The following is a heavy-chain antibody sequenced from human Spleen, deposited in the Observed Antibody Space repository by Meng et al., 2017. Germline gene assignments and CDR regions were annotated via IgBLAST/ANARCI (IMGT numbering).Heavy chain of an antibody. V-gene: IGHV3-13*01. J-gene: IGHJ6*02. Sequence: GESLKISCAASGFTFSSYDMHWVRQATGKGLEWVSAIGTAGDTYYPGSVKGRFTISRENAKNSLYLQMNSLRAEDTAVYYCAKGGSYYDILTGYYSRPYYGMDVWGQGTTVTVSS. D-gene: IGHD3-9*01. CDR3: AKGGSYYDILTGYYSRPYYGMDV. CDR1: GFTFSSYD. CDR2: IGTAGDT.